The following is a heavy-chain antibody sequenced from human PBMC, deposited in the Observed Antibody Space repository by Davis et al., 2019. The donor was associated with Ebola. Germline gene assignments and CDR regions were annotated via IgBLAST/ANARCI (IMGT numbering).Heavy chain of an antibody. V-gene: IGHV4-39*01. J-gene: IGHJ4*02. CDR2: IYYSGST. CDR3: ARHTNSGSYYRVPFDY. D-gene: IGHD1-26*01. CDR1: GGSISSSSYY. Sequence: MPSETLSLPCIVLGGSISSSSYYWGCIRQPPGKGLEWIGSIYYSGSTYYNASLKSRVTITVDTSMNQFSLKLSSVTAADTSVYFCARHTNSGSYYRVPFDYWCQVTLVTVSS.